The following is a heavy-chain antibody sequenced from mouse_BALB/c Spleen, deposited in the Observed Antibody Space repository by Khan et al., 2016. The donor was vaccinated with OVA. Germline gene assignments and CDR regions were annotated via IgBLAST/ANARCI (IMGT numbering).Heavy chain of an antibody. CDR1: GFTFSDYY. V-gene: IGHV5-12*02. CDR3: ARHGDGKGDAMDY. D-gene: IGHD2-1*01. CDR2: ISNGGGRT. Sequence: EVELVESGGGLVQPGGSLKLSCATSGFTFSDYYMYWVRQTPEKRLEWVAYISNGGGRTYYPDTVKGRFTISRDNAKNTLYLQMSRLKSEDTAMYDCARHGDGKGDAMDYWGQGTSVTGSS. J-gene: IGHJ4*01.